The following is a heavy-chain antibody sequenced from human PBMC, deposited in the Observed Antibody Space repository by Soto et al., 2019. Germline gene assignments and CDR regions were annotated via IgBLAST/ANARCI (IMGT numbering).Heavy chain of an antibody. J-gene: IGHJ6*02. Sequence: QVQLQQWGAGLLKPSETLSLTCAVYGGSFSGYYWSWIRQPPGKGLEWIGEINHSGNTNYNPSLKSRLTILVDTSKNQVSLKLSSVTAADTAVYYCARTGGMDVWGQGTTVTVSS. V-gene: IGHV4-34*01. CDR2: INHSGNT. CDR1: GGSFSGYY. CDR3: ARTGGMDV.